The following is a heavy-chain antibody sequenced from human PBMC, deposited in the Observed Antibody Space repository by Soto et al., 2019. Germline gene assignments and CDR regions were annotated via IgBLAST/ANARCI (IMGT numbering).Heavy chain of an antibody. V-gene: IGHV1-8*01. D-gene: IGHD2-15*01. CDR1: GYTFTSYD. CDR2: MNPNSGNT. CDR3: ARTLIGYCSGGSCYPGWFDP. J-gene: IGHJ5*02. Sequence: QVQLVQSGAEVKKPGASVKVSCKASGYTFTSYDINWVRQATGQGLGWMGWMNPNSGNTGYAQKFQGRVTMTRNTSISTAYMELSSLRSEDTAVYYCARTLIGYCSGGSCYPGWFDPWGQGTLVTVSS.